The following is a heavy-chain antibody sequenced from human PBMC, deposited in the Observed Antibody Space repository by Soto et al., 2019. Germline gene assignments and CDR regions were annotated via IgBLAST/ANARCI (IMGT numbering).Heavy chain of an antibody. CDR3: AGADDYYDCSGNLYYYYYGMDV. CDR2: IIPMFGTA. D-gene: IGHD3-22*01. CDR1: GGTFSSYA. J-gene: IGHJ6*02. Sequence: QVQLVQSGAEVKKPGSSVKVSCKASGGTFSSYAISWVRQAPGQGLEWMGGIIPMFGTANYAQKFQGRVTNTADETTRTAYIEVSSQRSEDTAVYCCAGADDYYDCSGNLYYYYYGMDVWGQGTTVTVSS. V-gene: IGHV1-69*12.